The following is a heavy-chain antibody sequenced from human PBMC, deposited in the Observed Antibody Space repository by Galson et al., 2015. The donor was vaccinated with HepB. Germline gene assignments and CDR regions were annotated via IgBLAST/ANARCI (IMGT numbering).Heavy chain of an antibody. D-gene: IGHD5-12*01. CDR2: INFSGSGT. CDR1: GFTFANEA. CDR3: VKGVLGASGLFIFED. Sequence: SLRLSCAASGFTFANEAMTWVRQAPGKGLEWVSGINFSGSGTYYAQSVKGRFTISRDNPKNTLHLQMDSLRAEDTAVYYCVKGVLGASGLFIFEDWGQGIQVTVSS. J-gene: IGHJ4*01. V-gene: IGHV3-23*05.